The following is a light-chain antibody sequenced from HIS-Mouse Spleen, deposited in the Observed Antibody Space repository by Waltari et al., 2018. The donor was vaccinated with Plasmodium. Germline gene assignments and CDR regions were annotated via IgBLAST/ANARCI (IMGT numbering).Light chain of an antibody. CDR1: IDINVGTYH. CDR3: MIWPSNASEV. CDR2: YYSDSDK. Sequence: QPVLPPPPSSSASPAQPAILTCTLPIDINVGTYHLYWYHPRPESTPRHLPYYYSDSDKGQGSGVPSRLAGSKEASANTRILLVSGLQSEDGADDYCMIWPSNASEVFGGGTKLTVL. V-gene: IGLV5-37*01. J-gene: IGLJ3*02.